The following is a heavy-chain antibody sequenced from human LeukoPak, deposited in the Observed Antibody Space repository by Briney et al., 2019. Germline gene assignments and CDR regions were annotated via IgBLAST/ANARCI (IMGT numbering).Heavy chain of an antibody. CDR3: ARHAHIVVVPAAQYYFDY. D-gene: IGHD2-2*01. V-gene: IGHV4-59*08. CDR2: IYYSGST. J-gene: IGHJ4*02. Sequence: PSETLSLTCTVSGGSISSYYWSWIRQPPGKGLEWIGYIYYSGSTNYNPSLKSRVTISVDTSKNQFSLKLSSVTAADTAVYYCARHAHIVVVPAAQYYFDYWGQGTLVTVSS. CDR1: GGSISSYY.